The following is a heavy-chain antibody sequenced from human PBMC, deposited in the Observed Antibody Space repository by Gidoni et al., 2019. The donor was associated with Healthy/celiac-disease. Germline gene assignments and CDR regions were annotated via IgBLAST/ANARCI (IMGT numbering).Heavy chain of an antibody. V-gene: IGHV3-64D*08. J-gene: IGHJ4*02. CDR3: VKALPGARWFGELSATYFDY. CDR2: ISSNGGST. D-gene: IGHD3-10*01. CDR1: GFHFSRYA. Sequence: EVQLVESGGGFVQPGGSLRLSCSASGFHFSRYAMHWVRQAPGKGLEYVSAISSNGGSTYYADSVKGRFTISRDNSKNTLYLQMSSLRAEDTAVYYCVKALPGARWFGELSATYFDYWGQGTLVTVSS.